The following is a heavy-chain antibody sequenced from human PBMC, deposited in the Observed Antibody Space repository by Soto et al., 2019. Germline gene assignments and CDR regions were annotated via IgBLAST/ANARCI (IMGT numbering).Heavy chain of an antibody. CDR3: AKVVPGAEAWFGP. Sequence: QVQLVQSGGEVKRPGASVKVSCKTSGYTFSNSGITWVRQAPGQPLEWLGWISLYSDGTNYAQKLQGRVSMTTDTYTTTAYMELRSLRSDDTAVYYCAKVVPGAEAWFGPWGQGTLVTVSS. V-gene: IGHV1-18*01. J-gene: IGHJ5*02. D-gene: IGHD2-2*01. CDR1: GYTFSNSG. CDR2: ISLYSDGT.